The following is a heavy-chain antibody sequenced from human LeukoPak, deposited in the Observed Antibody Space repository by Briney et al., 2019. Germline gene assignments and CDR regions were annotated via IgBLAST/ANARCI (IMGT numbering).Heavy chain of an antibody. CDR1: GYSISSGYY. Sequence: PSETLSLTCAVSGYSISSGYYWGWIRQPPGKGLEWIGSFYHSGSTYYNPSLKSRVTISVDTSKNQFSLKLSSVTAADTAVYYCARAYCSSTSCYPYWFDPWGQGTLVTVSS. CDR2: FYHSGST. V-gene: IGHV4-38-2*01. CDR3: ARAYCSSTSCYPYWFDP. J-gene: IGHJ5*02. D-gene: IGHD2-2*01.